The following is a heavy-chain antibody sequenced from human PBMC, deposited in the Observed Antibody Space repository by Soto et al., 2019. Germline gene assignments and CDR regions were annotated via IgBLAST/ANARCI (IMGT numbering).Heavy chain of an antibody. D-gene: IGHD1-1*01. Sequence: QVQLVQSGAEVKKPGSSVKVSCKASGGTFSSYAISWVRQAPGQGLEWMGGIIPIFGTANYAQKFQGRVTITADESTSTAYMELSSLRSEDTAVYYCARGSYILRLEYFDYWGQGTLVTVSS. V-gene: IGHV1-69*01. CDR3: ARGSYILRLEYFDY. CDR1: GGTFSSYA. CDR2: IIPIFGTA. J-gene: IGHJ4*02.